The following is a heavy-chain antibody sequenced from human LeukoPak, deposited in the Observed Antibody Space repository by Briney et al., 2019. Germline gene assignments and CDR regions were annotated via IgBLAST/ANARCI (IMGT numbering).Heavy chain of an antibody. J-gene: IGHJ6*03. CDR1: GFTFSDYY. Sequence: GGSLRLSCAASGFTFSDYYMSWIRQAPGKGLEWVSYISSSGSTIYYADSVKGRFTISRDNAKNSPYLQMNSLRAEDTAVYYCARGGGFLYYYYYYMDVWGKGTTVTVSS. D-gene: IGHD3-16*01. V-gene: IGHV3-11*04. CDR2: ISSSGSTI. CDR3: ARGGGFLYYYYYYMDV.